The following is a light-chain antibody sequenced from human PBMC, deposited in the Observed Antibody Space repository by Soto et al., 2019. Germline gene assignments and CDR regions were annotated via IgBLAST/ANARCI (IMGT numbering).Light chain of an antibody. CDR1: SSNIGSNT. V-gene: IGLV1-44*01. Sequence: QSVLTQPPSASRTPGQRVTISCSGSSSNIGSNTVNWYQQLPGTAPKLLIYSNNQRPSGVPDRFSGSKSGTSASLAISGLQSEDEADYYCAAWDDSLNALFGTGTKLTVL. CDR3: AAWDDSLNAL. J-gene: IGLJ1*01. CDR2: SNN.